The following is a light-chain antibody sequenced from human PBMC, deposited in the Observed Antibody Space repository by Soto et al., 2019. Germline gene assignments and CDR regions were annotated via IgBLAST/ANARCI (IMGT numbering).Light chain of an antibody. J-gene: IGLJ2*01. V-gene: IGLV2-23*01. CDR1: SSDVGSYNL. Sequence: QSVLTQPASVSGSPGQSITISCTGTSSDVGSYNLVSWYQQHPCKSPKLMIYEGSKRPSGVSNRFSGSKSGNTASLTISGLKAEDEADYYCCSYAGSSTYVVFGGGTQLTVL. CDR2: EGS. CDR3: CSYAGSSTYVV.